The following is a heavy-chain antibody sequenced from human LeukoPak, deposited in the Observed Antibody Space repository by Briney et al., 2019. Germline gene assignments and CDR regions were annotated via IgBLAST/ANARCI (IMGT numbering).Heavy chain of an antibody. Sequence: GGSLRLSCAASGFTFTNYAMSWVRQAPGKGLEWLSAITGSGGSTYYADSVKGRFTISRDNSKNTLYLQMNSLRAEDTAIYYCASRYCSGGSCYNRYYFDYWGQGTLVTVSS. J-gene: IGHJ4*02. D-gene: IGHD2-15*01. V-gene: IGHV3-23*01. CDR2: ITGSGGST. CDR3: ASRYCSGGSCYNRYYFDY. CDR1: GFTFTNYA.